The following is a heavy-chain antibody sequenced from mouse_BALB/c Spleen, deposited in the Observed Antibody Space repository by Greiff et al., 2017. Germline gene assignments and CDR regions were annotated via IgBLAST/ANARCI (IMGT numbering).Heavy chain of an antibody. V-gene: IGHV1-69*01. CDR2: IDTSDSYT. CDR1: GYTFTDYW. Sequence: QVQLQQSGAELVMPGASVKMSCKASGYTFTDYWMHWVKQRPGQGLEWIGAIDTSDSYTSYNQKFKGKATLTVDESSSTAYMQLSSLTSEDSAVYYCARGGYGNSLAYWGQGTLVTVSA. D-gene: IGHD2-10*02. CDR3: ARGGYGNSLAY. J-gene: IGHJ3*01.